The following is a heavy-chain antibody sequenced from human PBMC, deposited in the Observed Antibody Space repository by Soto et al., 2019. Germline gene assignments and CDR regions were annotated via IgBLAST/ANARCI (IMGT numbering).Heavy chain of an antibody. CDR2: TVVGSGNT. J-gene: IGHJ4*02. CDR1: GFTFTSSA. D-gene: IGHD3-3*01. CDR3: ARDEHFGVVTPFDY. Sequence: GASVKVSCKASGFTFTSSAVQWVRQARGQRLEWIGWTVVGSGNTNYAQKFQERVTITRDMSTSTAYMELSSLRSDDTAVYYCARDEHFGVVTPFDYWGQGTLVTVSS. V-gene: IGHV1-58*01.